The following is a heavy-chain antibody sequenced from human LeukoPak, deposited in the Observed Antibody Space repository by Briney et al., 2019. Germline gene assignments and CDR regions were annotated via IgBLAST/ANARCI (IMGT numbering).Heavy chain of an antibody. CDR2: IKQDGSEK. J-gene: IGHJ4*02. CDR3: ARERPSARQPVPQYYFDY. CDR1: GFTFSSYW. D-gene: IGHD6-6*01. V-gene: IGHV3-7*03. Sequence: GGSLRLSCAASGFTFSSYWMSWVRRAPGKGLEWVANIKQDGSEKYYVDSVKGRFTISRDNAKNSLYLQMNSLRAEDTAVYYCARERPSARQPVPQYYFDYWGQGTLVTVSS.